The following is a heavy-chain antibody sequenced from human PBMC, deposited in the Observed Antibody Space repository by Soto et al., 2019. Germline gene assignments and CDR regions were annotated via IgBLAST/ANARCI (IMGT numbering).Heavy chain of an antibody. J-gene: IGHJ4*02. CDR2: ISYDGSNK. V-gene: IGHV3-30*18. CDR1: GFTFSSYG. CDR3: AKDEPIRHSFDY. Sequence: QVQLVESGGGVVQPGRSLRLSCAASGFTFSSYGMHWVRQAPGKGLEWVAVISYDGSNKYYADSVKGRFTISRDNSKNTLYLQMNSLRAEDTAVYYCAKDEPIRHSFDYWGQGTLVTVSS.